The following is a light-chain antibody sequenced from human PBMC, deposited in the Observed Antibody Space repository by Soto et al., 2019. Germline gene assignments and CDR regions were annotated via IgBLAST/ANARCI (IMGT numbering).Light chain of an antibody. CDR3: RQYGSSPSYT. J-gene: IGKJ2*01. V-gene: IGKV3-20*01. CDR2: AAS. CDR1: QSVSSSSY. Sequence: EIVLTQSPGTLSLSPGERATLSCRASQSVSSSSYLAWYQQKPGQAPRLLIYAASSRATGIPDRFSGSGSATDVTLTISRLEPEDFAVYYCRQYGSSPSYTFGQGTKLEIK.